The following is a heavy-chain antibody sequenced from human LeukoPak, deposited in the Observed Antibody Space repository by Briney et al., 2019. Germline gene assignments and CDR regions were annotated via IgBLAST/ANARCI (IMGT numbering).Heavy chain of an antibody. CDR2: IYYSGST. D-gene: IGHD1-14*01. J-gene: IGHJ4*02. CDR3: ARDLTGGYFDY. CDR1: GGSISSGDYY. Sequence: SETLSLTCTVSGGSISSGDYYWSWIRQPPGKGLEWIGYIYYSGSTYYNPSLKSRVTISVDTSKNQFSLKLSSVTAADTAVYYCARDLTGGYFDYWGRGTLVTVSS. V-gene: IGHV4-30-4*08.